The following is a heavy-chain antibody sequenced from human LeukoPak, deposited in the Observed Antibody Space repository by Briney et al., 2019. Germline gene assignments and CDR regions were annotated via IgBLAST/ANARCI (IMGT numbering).Heavy chain of an antibody. CDR3: ARGGYFDRPDY. CDR2: INLNSDDT. J-gene: IGHJ4*02. Sequence: ASVKVSCKASGYTFTGYYMHWVRQTPGQGLEWMGWINLNSDDTNYAQKFQGRVTMTRDTSISTTYMELGSLRSDDTAVYYCARGGYFDRPDYWGQGTLVTVSS. CDR1: GYTFTGYY. V-gene: IGHV1-2*02. D-gene: IGHD3-9*01.